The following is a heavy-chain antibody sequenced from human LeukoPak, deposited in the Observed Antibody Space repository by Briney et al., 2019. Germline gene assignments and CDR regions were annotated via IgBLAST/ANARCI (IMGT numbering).Heavy chain of an antibody. J-gene: IGHJ4*02. CDR3: ARGHTRAGTIDY. Sequence: GGSLRLSCAASGFTFSSYDMHWVRQATGKGLERVSAIGTAGDTYYPGSAKGRFTISSRDAKNSLFHQMISRRVGDTAVFYCARGHTRAGTIDYWGQGTLVTVSS. D-gene: IGHD6-19*01. V-gene: IGHV3-13*01. CDR2: IGTAGDT. CDR1: GFTFSSYD.